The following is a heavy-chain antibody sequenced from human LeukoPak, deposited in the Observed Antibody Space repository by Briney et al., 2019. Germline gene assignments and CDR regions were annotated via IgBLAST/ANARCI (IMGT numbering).Heavy chain of an antibody. Sequence: GGSLRLSCAASGFTVSSYWMHWVRQAPGKGLVWVSRINTDRSSTTYADSVKGRFTISRDNAKNTLYLQMNSLRAEDTAVYYCARGASASPSQFDYWGQGTLVTVSS. CDR3: ARGASASPSQFDY. D-gene: IGHD3-3*01. V-gene: IGHV3-74*01. J-gene: IGHJ4*02. CDR2: INTDRSST. CDR1: GFTVSSYW.